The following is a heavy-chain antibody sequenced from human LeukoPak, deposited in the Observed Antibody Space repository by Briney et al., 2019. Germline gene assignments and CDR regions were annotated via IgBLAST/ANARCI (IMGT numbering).Heavy chain of an antibody. Sequence: GASVKVSCKASGGTFSSYAISWVRQAPGQGLEWMGRIIPIFGTANYAQKFQGRVTITTDESTSTAYMELSSLRSEDTAVYYCARDAYSGAPFDYWGQGTLVTVSP. V-gene: IGHV1-69*05. CDR2: IIPIFGTA. CDR1: GGTFSSYA. D-gene: IGHD1-26*01. J-gene: IGHJ4*02. CDR3: ARDAYSGAPFDY.